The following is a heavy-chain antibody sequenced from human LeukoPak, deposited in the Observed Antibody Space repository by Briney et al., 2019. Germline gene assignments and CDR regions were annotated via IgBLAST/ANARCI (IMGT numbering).Heavy chain of an antibody. Sequence: ASVTVSCKASGYTFTSYAMHWVRQAPGQRLEWMGWINAGNGNTKYSQKFQGRVTITRDTSASAAYMELSSLRSEDTAVYYCARWAGGSGWYFFDYWGQGTLVTVSS. CDR3: ARWAGGSGWYFFDY. V-gene: IGHV1-3*01. D-gene: IGHD6-19*01. CDR1: GYTFTSYA. J-gene: IGHJ4*02. CDR2: INAGNGNT.